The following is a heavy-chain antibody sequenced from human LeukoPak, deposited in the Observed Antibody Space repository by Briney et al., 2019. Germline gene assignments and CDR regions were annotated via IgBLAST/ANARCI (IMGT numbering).Heavy chain of an antibody. CDR1: GGSISSYY. CDR2: IYYSGST. V-gene: IGHV4-59*01. J-gene: IGHJ3*02. Sequence: SETLSLTCTVSGGSISSYYWSWIRQPPGKGLEWIGYIYYSGSTNYNPSLKSRVIISVDTSKNQFSLKLSSVTAADTAVYYCARLVRGAPNDAFDIWGQGTMVTVSS. D-gene: IGHD3-10*01. CDR3: ARLVRGAPNDAFDI.